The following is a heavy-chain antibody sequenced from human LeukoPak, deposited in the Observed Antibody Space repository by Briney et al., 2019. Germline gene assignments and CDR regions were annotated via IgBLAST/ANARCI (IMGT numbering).Heavy chain of an antibody. V-gene: IGHV4-59*12. D-gene: IGHD2/OR15-2a*01. Sequence: PSETLSLTCTVSGGSISSYYWSWIRQPPGKGLEWIGYIYYSGSTNYNPSLKSRVTISVDTSKNQFSLKLSSVTAADTAVYYCARRPSSRLYYYYYYMDVWGKGTTVTVSS. J-gene: IGHJ6*03. CDR3: ARRPSSRLYYYYYYMDV. CDR1: GGSISSYY. CDR2: IYYSGST.